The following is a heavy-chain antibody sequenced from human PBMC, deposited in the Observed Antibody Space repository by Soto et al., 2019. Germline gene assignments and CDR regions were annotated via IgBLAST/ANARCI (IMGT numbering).Heavy chain of an antibody. D-gene: IGHD2-15*01. CDR3: ARDFEIGYWSGGSGGSEGSFA. CDR2: IIPIFGTA. V-gene: IGHV1-69*01. J-gene: IGHJ5*02. Sequence: QVQLVQSGAEVKKPGSSVKVSCKASGGTFSSYAISWVRQAPGQGLEWMGGIIPIFGTANYAQKFQGRVTITADESTSTAYLELISLRSDDTTVDYCARDFEIGYWSGGSGGSEGSFAWGQGTLVTVSS. CDR1: GGTFSSYA.